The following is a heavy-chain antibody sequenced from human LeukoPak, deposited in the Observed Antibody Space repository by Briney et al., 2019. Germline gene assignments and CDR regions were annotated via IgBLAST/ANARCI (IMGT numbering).Heavy chain of an antibody. D-gene: IGHD2-21*02. CDR1: GFTFSNYG. CDR2: ISYDESNK. V-gene: IGHV3-30*03. Sequence: GRSLRLSCAASGFTFSNYGMHWVRQAPGKGLEWVAVISYDESNKNYADSVKGRFTISRDNSKNTLYLQMNSLRAEDTAVYYCASELAYCGGDCYTSFDIWGQGTMVTVSS. CDR3: ASELAYCGGDCYTSFDI. J-gene: IGHJ3*02.